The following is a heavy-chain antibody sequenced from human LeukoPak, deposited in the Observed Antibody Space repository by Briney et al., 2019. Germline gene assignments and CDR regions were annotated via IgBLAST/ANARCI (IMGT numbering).Heavy chain of an antibody. D-gene: IGHD6-13*01. Sequence: ASVKVSCKASGYTFTGYYMHWVRQAPGQGLEWMGWINPNSGGTNYAQKFQGRVTMTRDTSISTAYMELSRLRSDDTAVYYCARHRSSSSKDNFDYWGQGTLVTVSS. J-gene: IGHJ4*02. CDR2: INPNSGGT. CDR3: ARHRSSSSKDNFDY. CDR1: GYTFTGYY. V-gene: IGHV1-2*02.